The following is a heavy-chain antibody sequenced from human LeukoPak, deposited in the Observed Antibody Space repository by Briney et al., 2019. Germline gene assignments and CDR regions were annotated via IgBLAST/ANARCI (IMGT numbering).Heavy chain of an antibody. CDR1: GGTFSSYA. J-gene: IGHJ4*02. D-gene: IGHD3-3*01. CDR3: AVATRQVTIFGSSLGVY. CDR2: ISGYNGNT. Sequence: ASVKVSCKASGGTFSSYAISWVRQAPGQGLEWMGWISGYNGNTNYAQKFQGRVVMTTDTSTSTAYMELRSLRSDDTAVYYCAVATRQVTIFGSSLGVYWGQGTLVTVSS. V-gene: IGHV1-18*01.